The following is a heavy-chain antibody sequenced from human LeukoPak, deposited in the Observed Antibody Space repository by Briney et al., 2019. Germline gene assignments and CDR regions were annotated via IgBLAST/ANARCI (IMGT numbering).Heavy chain of an antibody. D-gene: IGHD5-12*01. J-gene: IGHJ4*02. CDR1: CGSITSYY. V-gene: IGHV4-59*08. Sequence: PSETLSLTWTVSCGSITSYYWSWIRQPPGKGLEWIGYIYYSGSTNYNPSLKSRVTISVDTSKNQPSLKLSSVTAADTAVYYCARGGHWLRDFDYWGQGTPVTVSS. CDR2: IYYSGST. CDR3: ARGGHWLRDFDY.